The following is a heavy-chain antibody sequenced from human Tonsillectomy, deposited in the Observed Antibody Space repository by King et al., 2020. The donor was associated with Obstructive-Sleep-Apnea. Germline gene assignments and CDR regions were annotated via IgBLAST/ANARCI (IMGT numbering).Heavy chain of an antibody. V-gene: IGHV3-72*01. CDR3: TRGGYQFNYYYAMDV. D-gene: IGHD2-2*01. J-gene: IGHJ6*02. CDR1: GFTFSDRF. CDR2: SRDKLNRYTP. Sequence: VQLVESGGGLVQPGGSLRLSCAASGFTFSDRFMAWVRQAPGKGLEWGGRSRDKLNRYTPELAASVKGRFTISRDDSSNALYLQMNSLKIEDTAVYYCTRGGYQFNYYYAMDVWGQGTTVTVSS.